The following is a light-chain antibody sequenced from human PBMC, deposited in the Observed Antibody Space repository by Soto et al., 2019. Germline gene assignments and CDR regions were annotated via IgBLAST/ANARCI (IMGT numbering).Light chain of an antibody. V-gene: IGKV1-33*01. CDR3: QHYDSFPLT. CDR1: QTISSY. Sequence: DIQVTQSPSSVSASVGDRVTISCLASQTISSYLNWYQQQPGKAPKLLIYDASNLETGVPSRFSGTGSGAYYTFTISSLHPEDFATYHCQHYDSFPLTFGPGTKVDIK. CDR2: DAS. J-gene: IGKJ3*01.